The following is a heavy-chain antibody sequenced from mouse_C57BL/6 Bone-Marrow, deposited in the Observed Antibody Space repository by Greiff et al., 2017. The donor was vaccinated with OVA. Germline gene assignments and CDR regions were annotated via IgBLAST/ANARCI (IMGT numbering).Heavy chain of an antibody. CDR1: GFTFSSYA. D-gene: IGHD1-1*01. CDR2: ISSGGDYI. CDR3: TKVITTVEEYFDY. V-gene: IGHV5-9-1*02. J-gene: IGHJ2*01. Sequence: EVQVVESGEGLVKPGGSLKLSCAASGFTFSSYAMSWVRQTPEKRLEWVAYISSGGDYIYYADTVKGRFTISRDNARNTLYLQMSRMKSEDTAMYYCTKVITTVEEYFDYWGQGTTLTVSS.